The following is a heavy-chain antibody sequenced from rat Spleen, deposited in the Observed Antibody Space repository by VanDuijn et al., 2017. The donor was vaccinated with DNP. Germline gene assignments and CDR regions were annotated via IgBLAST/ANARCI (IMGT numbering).Heavy chain of an antibody. V-gene: IGHV5-7*01. CDR1: GLTFSDHN. Sequence: EVQLVESGGGLVQPGRSLKLSCAASGLTFSDHNMAWVRQAPKKGLEWVATISYNGGTPYYRDSVKGRFTISRDNAQSTLYLQMDSLRSEDTATYYCARSNTYYDGTYYYWYFDFWGPGTMVTVSS. D-gene: IGHD1-12*02. CDR3: ARSNTYYDGTYYYWYFDF. CDR2: ISYNGGTP. J-gene: IGHJ1*01.